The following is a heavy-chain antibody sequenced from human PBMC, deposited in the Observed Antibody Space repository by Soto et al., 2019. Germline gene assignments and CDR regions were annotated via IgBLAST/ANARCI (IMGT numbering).Heavy chain of an antibody. Sequence: SETLSLTCTVAGGSISSSSYYWGWIRQPPGKGLEWIGSIYYSGSTYYNPSLKSRVTISVDTSKNQFSLKLKSVTAADTALYYCARLLYDRSGFYYFDYWGRGTLVTVSS. CDR1: GGSISSSSYY. D-gene: IGHD3-22*01. CDR2: IYYSGST. CDR3: ARLLYDRSGFYYFDY. V-gene: IGHV4-39*01. J-gene: IGHJ4*02.